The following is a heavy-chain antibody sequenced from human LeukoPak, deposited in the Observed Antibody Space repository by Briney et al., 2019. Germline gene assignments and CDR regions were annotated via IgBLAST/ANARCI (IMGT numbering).Heavy chain of an antibody. CDR3: ARAPRGYSYDFDY. J-gene: IGHJ4*02. CDR1: GGSISSYY. V-gene: IGHV4-59*01. D-gene: IGHD5-18*01. CDR2: IYYSGST. Sequence: SETLSLTCTVSGGSISSYYWSWIRQPPGKGLEWVGYIYYSGSTNYNPSLKSRVTISVDASKNQFSLKLSSVTAADTAVYYCARAPRGYSYDFDYWGQGTLVTVSS.